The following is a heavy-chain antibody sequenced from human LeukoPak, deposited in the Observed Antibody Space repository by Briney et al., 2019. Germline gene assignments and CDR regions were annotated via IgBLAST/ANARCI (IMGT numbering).Heavy chain of an antibody. J-gene: IGHJ4*02. CDR1: GFSFISHG. CDR3: AKRPSDYGDYVSYFDY. D-gene: IGHD4-17*01. CDR2: ISDDGRRK. Sequence: GGSLRLSCAASGFSFISHGMHWVRQAPGKGLEWVGVISDDGRRKDYADSVKGRFTISRDNSKDTLYLQMNSLRAEDTAVYYCAKRPSDYGDYVSYFDYWGQGTLVTVSS. V-gene: IGHV3-30*18.